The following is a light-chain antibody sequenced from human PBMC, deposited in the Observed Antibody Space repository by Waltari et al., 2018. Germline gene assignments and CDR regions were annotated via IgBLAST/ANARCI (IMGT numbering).Light chain of an antibody. Sequence: SYELTQPPSVSVSPGQTASISCSGDELGDKYACWYRQKPGQSPVLVLYQDTNRPSGIPERFSGSNSGITATLTIRGTQPVDEADYYCQAWDNFTVAFGGGTKLSVL. CDR2: QDT. J-gene: IGLJ2*01. V-gene: IGLV3-1*01. CDR3: QAWDNFTVA. CDR1: ELGDKY.